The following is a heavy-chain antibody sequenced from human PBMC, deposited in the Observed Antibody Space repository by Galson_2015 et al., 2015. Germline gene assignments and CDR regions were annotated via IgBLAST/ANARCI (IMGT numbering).Heavy chain of an antibody. CDR1: GYTFTSYG. J-gene: IGHJ6*02. Sequence: SVKVSCKASGYTFTSYGISWVRQAPGQGLEWMGWISAYNGNTNYAQKLQGRVTMTTDTSTSTAYMELRSLRSDDTAVYYCARDRVCSSTSCYIDGMDVWGQGTTVTVSS. CDR3: ARDRVCSSTSCYIDGMDV. V-gene: IGHV1-18*01. CDR2: ISAYNGNT. D-gene: IGHD2-2*02.